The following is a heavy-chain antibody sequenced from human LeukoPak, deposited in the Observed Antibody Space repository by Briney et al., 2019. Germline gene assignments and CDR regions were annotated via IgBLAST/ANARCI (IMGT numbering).Heavy chain of an antibody. CDR3: ARGGGHSGSYDY. CDR2: ISAYNGNT. V-gene: IGHV1-18*01. D-gene: IGHD3-10*01. Sequence: ASVKVSCKASGYTFTSYGISWVRQAPGQGLEWMGWISAYNGNTNYAQKLQGRVTMTRNTSINTAYLELSSLRSEDTAVYYCARGGGHSGSYDYWGQGTLVTVSS. CDR1: GYTFTSYG. J-gene: IGHJ4*02.